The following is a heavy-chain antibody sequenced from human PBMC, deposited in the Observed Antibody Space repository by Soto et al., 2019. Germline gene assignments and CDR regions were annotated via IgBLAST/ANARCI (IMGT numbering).Heavy chain of an antibody. CDR3: TSTWGRVATNAEATRPYDY. CDR2: VRSKPNNYAT. J-gene: IGHJ4*02. D-gene: IGHD5-12*01. CDR1: GFTFSGSA. Sequence: GSLRLSCAASGFTFSGSAMHWVRQASGKGLEWVGRVRSKPNNYATSYAASVKGRFTISRDDSKNTAYLQMNSLKTEDTALYYCTSTWGRVATNAEATRPYDYWGQGTLVTVSS. V-gene: IGHV3-73*01.